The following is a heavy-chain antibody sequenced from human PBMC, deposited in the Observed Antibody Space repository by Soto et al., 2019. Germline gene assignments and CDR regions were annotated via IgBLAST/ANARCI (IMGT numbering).Heavy chain of an antibody. CDR2: IGTAGDT. CDR1: GFTFSSYD. D-gene: IGHD2-8*01. J-gene: IGHJ5*02. Sequence: EVQLVESGGGLVQPGGSLRLSCAASGFTFSSYDMHWVRQATGKGLEWVSAIGTAGDTYYPGSVKGRFTISRENAKNSLYLQMNSLRADDTAVYYCARDKGYCTNGVCYTDWFDPWGQGTLVTVSS. CDR3: ARDKGYCTNGVCYTDWFDP. V-gene: IGHV3-13*01.